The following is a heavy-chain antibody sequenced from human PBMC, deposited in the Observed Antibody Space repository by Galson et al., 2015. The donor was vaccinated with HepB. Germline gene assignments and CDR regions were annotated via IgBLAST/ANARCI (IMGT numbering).Heavy chain of an antibody. V-gene: IGHV3-23*01. D-gene: IGHD3-10*01. CDR2: ICGSGGST. J-gene: IGHJ4*02. CDR3: AKGALMVYHFDY. Sequence: SLRLSCAASGFTFSSYAMTWVRQAPGKGLEWVSAICGSGGSTFYADSVKGRFTISRDNSKNTLYLQMNSLRAEDTAVYYCAKGALMVYHFDYWGLGTLVTVSS. CDR1: GFTFSSYA.